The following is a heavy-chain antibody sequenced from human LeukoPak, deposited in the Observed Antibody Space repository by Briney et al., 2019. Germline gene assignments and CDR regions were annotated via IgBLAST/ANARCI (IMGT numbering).Heavy chain of an antibody. D-gene: IGHD6-13*01. J-gene: IGHJ4*02. CDR3: ATRRRIAAAPKGYFDY. Sequence: SETLSLTCAVYGGSFSGYYWNWISQPPGKGLEWIGEINHSGSTNYNPSLNSRVTISVDTSKNQFSLRLSSVTAADTAVYYCATRRRIAAAPKGYFDYWGQGALVTVSS. V-gene: IGHV4-34*01. CDR2: INHSGST. CDR1: GGSFSGYY.